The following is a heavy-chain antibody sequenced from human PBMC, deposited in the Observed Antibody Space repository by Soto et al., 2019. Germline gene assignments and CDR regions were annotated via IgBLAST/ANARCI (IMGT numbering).Heavy chain of an antibody. J-gene: IGHJ5*02. D-gene: IGHD3-22*01. CDR3: ARTEYYDSSGPDLVRFDP. V-gene: IGHV1-69*13. CDR1: GGTFSSYA. Sequence: ASVKVSCKASGGTFSSYAISWVRQAPGQGLEWMGGIIPIFGTANYAQKFQGRVTITADESTSTAYMELSSLRSEDTAVYYCARTEYYDSSGPDLVRFDPWGQGTLVTVS. CDR2: IIPIFGTA.